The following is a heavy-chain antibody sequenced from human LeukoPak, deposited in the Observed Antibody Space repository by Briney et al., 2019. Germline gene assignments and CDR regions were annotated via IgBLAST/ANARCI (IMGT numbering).Heavy chain of an antibody. CDR1: GGSISSSSYY. CDR2: IYYSGST. V-gene: IGHV4-39*01. J-gene: IGHJ6*03. CDR3: ARHSYYDFWSGYSRYYYYYMDV. Sequence: SETLSLTCTVSGGSISSSSYYWGWIRQPPGKGLEWIGSIYYSGSTYYNPSLKSRVTISVDTSKNQFSLKLSSVTAADTAVYYCARHSYYDFWSGYSRYYYYYMDVWGKGTTVTVSS. D-gene: IGHD3-3*01.